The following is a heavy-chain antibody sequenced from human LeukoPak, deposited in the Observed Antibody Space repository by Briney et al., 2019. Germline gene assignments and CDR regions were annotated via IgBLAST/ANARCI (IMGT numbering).Heavy chain of an antibody. D-gene: IGHD3-22*01. V-gene: IGHV1-69*05. CDR3: AADYYYDSSGYFPPGGY. CDR1: GGTFSSYA. Sequence: SVKVSCKASGGTFSSYAISWVRQAPGQGLEWMGGIIPIFGTANYAQKFQERVTITRDMSTSTAYMELSSLRSEDTAVYYCAADYYYDSSGYFPPGGYWGQGTLVTVSS. CDR2: IIPIFGTA. J-gene: IGHJ4*02.